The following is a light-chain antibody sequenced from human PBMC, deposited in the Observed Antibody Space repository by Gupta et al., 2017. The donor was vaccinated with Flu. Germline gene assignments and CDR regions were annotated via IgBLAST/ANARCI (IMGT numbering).Light chain of an antibody. CDR2: ENF. V-gene: IGLV1-51*02. CDR1: SSNIENNY. CDR3: ATWDNTLRAGV. Sequence: QSVLTQPPSVSAAPGQQVTISCSGGSSNIENNYVSWYQQLPGAAPKLLIYENFKRPSGIPDRFSGSKSGTSATLGITGLQTGDEAHYYCATWDNTLRAGVFGGGTKLTVL. J-gene: IGLJ3*02.